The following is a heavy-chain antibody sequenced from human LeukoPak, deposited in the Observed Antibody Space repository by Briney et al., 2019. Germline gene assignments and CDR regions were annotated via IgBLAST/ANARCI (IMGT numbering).Heavy chain of an antibody. CDR1: GFPFTRYD. CDR3: ARGITMVRGVIISPVGYFDY. Sequence: ASVKVSCKASGFPFTRYDINWVRQTSAQGLEWMGWMNPNTGNTGYAQKFQGRVTITADESTSTAYMELSSLRSEDTAVYYCARGITMVRGVIISPVGYFDYWGRGTLVTVSS. J-gene: IGHJ4*02. D-gene: IGHD3-10*01. CDR2: MNPNTGNT. V-gene: IGHV1-8*03.